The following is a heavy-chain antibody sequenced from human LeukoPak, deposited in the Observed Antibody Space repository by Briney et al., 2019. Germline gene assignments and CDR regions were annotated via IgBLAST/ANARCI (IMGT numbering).Heavy chain of an antibody. D-gene: IGHD6-19*01. CDR2: IYYSGST. CDR1: GGSISSYY. Sequence: SETLSLTCTVSGGSISSYYWSWIRQPPGKGLEWIGYIYYSGSTNYNPSLKSRVTISVDTSKNQFSLKLSSVTAADTAVYYCASGRSSGWYRGKKYNWFDPWGQGTLVTVSS. J-gene: IGHJ5*02. CDR3: ASGRSSGWYRGKKYNWFDP. V-gene: IGHV4-59*12.